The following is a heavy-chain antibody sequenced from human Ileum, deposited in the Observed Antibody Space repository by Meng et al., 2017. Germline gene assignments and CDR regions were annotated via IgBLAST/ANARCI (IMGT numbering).Heavy chain of an antibody. Sequence: GGSLRLSCRGSGYSFSNYWHGWVRQMPGKGLEWMVIINPGDSDTRYSPPFRGQVTISADKSMSTAYLQWSSLQASDTAMYYCARQVNGGYFDLWGRGTLVTVSS. J-gene: IGHJ2*01. CDR3: ARQVNGGYFDL. D-gene: IGHD1-1*01. CDR1: GYSFSNYW. V-gene: IGHV5-51*01. CDR2: INPGDSDT.